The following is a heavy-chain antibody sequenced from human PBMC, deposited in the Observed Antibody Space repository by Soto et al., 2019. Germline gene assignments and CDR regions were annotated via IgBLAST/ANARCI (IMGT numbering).Heavy chain of an antibody. Sequence: ASVKVSCKASGYTFTSYGLRWVRQAPGQGPEWMGWIIAYNGNTSYAQKLQGRVSMTTDTSTSTAYMELRGLRSDDTAVYYCARGAHFAARSSCWYCWFDPWGQGTPVTVSS. V-gene: IGHV1-18*01. J-gene: IGHJ5*02. CDR2: IIAYNGNT. CDR3: ARGAHFAARSSCWYCWFDP. D-gene: IGHD6-19*01. CDR1: GYTFTSYG.